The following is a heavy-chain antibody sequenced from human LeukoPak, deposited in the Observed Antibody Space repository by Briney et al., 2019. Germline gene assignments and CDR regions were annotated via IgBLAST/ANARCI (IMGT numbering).Heavy chain of an antibody. V-gene: IGHV3-48*03. CDR3: ARDLLRTLSTTYYYDSSGSIHYYYYGMDV. CDR2: ISSSGSTI. CDR1: GFTFSSYE. Sequence: GGSLRLSCAASGFTFSSYEMNWVRQAPGKGLEWVSYISSSGSTIYYADSVKGRFTISRDNAKNSLYLQMNSLRAEDTAVYYCARDLLRTLSTTYYYDSSGSIHYYYYGMDVWGQGTTVTVSS. D-gene: IGHD3-22*01. J-gene: IGHJ6*02.